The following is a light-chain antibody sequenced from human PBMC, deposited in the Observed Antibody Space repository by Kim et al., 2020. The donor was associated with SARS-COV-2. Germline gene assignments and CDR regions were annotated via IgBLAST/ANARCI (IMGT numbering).Light chain of an antibody. CDR2: DVD. Sequence: GQSITISCTGTSSDVGKHDYVSWYQQHPGKAPKLMIYDVDNRPSGVSNRFSGSKSGNTASLTISGLQPEDEADYYCCSYTATSTWMFGGGTQLTVL. J-gene: IGLJ3*02. CDR3: CSYTATSTWM. CDR1: SSDVGKHDY. V-gene: IGLV2-14*03.